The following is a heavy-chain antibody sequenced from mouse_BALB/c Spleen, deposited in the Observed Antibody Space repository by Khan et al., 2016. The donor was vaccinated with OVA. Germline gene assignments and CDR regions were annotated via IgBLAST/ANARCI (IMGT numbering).Heavy chain of an antibody. CDR1: GYNIKDIY. V-gene: IGHV14-3*02. CDR2: TDPANGNT. Sequence: QLKQSGAELVKPAASLKLSCTASGYNIKDIYIHWVKQRPEKGLERIRRTDPANGNTKYDPKFQGKATITADTSSNTAYLQLSSLTSEDTAVYYCRISTINAWGQGTTLTVSS. J-gene: IGHJ2*01. CDR3: RISTINA.